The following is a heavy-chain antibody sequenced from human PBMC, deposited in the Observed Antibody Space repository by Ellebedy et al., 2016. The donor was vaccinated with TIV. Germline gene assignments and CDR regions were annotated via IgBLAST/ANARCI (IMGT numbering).Heavy chain of an antibody. CDR2: IHWNGGGT. J-gene: IGHJ4*02. CDR3: ARTDSGSYSGRFDY. Sequence: PGGSLRLSCAASGFNFDDYGMNWVRQAPGKGLEWVSGIHWNGGGTSYADSVKGRFTISRDNAKNALYLQMNSLRADDTAFYHCARTDSGSYSGRFDYWGQGILVTVSS. CDR1: GFNFDDYG. D-gene: IGHD1-26*01. V-gene: IGHV3-20*01.